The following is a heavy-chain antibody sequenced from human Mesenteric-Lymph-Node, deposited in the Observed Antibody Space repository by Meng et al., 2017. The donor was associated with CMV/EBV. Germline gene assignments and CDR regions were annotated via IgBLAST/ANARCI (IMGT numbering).Heavy chain of an antibody. CDR3: ARKSTYYDV. J-gene: IGHJ6*02. V-gene: IGHV3-11*01. CDR1: GFTFSDYY. CDR2: ISSSGSTI. Sequence: GESLKISCAASGFTFSDYYMSWIRQAPGKGLEWVSYISSSGSTIYYADSVKGRFTIARDNAKNSRYLQMNSLRAEDTAVYYCARKSTYYDVWGQGTTVTAP. D-gene: IGHD3-10*01.